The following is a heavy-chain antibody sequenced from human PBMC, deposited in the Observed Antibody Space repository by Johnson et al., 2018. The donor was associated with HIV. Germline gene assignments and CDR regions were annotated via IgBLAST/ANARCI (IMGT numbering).Heavy chain of an antibody. CDR1: GFTFSSYA. CDR3: ARERHAFDI. CDR2: LSYDGTNK. Sequence: QVQLVESGGGVVQPGRSLRLSCAASGFTFSSYAMHWVRQAPGTGLEWVAVLSYDGTNKYYAASVKGRFTISRDNSNNTLYLQMNSLRAEDTAVYYCARERHAFDIWGQGTMVTVSS. J-gene: IGHJ3*02. V-gene: IGHV3-30*04.